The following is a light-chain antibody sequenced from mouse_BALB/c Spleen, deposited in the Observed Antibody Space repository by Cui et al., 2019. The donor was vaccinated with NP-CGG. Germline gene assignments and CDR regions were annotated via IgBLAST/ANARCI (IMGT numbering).Light chain of an antibody. CDR3: ALWYSNHWV. J-gene: IGLJ1*01. Sequence: QAVVTQESAPTTSPGETVTLTCRSNTGAVTTSNYANWVQEKPDHLFTGLIGGTNNRAQGVPARFSGSLIGDKAALTITGAQTEDEAIYFCALWYSNHWVFGGGTKLTVL. V-gene: IGLV1*01. CDR1: TGAVTTSNY. CDR2: GTN.